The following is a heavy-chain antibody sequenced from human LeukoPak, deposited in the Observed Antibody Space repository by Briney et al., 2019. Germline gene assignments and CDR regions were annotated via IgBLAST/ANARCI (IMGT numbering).Heavy chain of an antibody. Sequence: PGGSLRLSCAASGFTFSSYAMHWVRQAPGKGLEWVAVISYDGGNKYYADSVKGRFTISRDNSKNTLYLQMNSLRAEGTAVYYCARVDSSGSLDYWGRGTLVTVSS. CDR3: ARVDSSGSLDY. D-gene: IGHD3-22*01. V-gene: IGHV3-30-3*01. CDR1: GFTFSSYA. CDR2: ISYDGGNK. J-gene: IGHJ4*02.